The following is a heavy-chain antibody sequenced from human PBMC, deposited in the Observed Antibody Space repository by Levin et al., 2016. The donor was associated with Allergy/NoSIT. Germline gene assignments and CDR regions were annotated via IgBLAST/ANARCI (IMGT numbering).Heavy chain of an antibody. CDR3: ARIGGYCSSRLENDYYMDV. J-gene: IGHJ6*03. V-gene: IGHV2-70*01. CDR2: IDWDDDK. Sequence: SGPTLVKPTQTLTLTCTFSGFSLSTSGMCVSWIRQPPGKALEWLALIDWDDDKYYSTSLKTRLTISKDTSKNQVVLTMTNMDPVDTATYYCARIGGYCSSRLENDYYMDVWGKGTTVTVSS. CDR1: GFSLSTSGMC. D-gene: IGHD2-2*01.